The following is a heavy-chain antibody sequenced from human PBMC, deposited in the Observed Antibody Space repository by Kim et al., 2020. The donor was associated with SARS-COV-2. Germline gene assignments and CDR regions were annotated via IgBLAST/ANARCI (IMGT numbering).Heavy chain of an antibody. CDR3: ARRENYGSGSHSDY. D-gene: IGHD3-10*01. CDR2: IDPSDSYT. V-gene: IGHV5-10-1*01. Sequence: GESLKISCKASGYSFSSYWITWVRQMPGKGLEWMGRIDPSDSYTNYSPSFQGHVTISTDKSISTAYLQWSSLKASDTAMYYCARRENYGSGSHSDYWGQGTLVTVSS. J-gene: IGHJ4*02. CDR1: GYSFSSYW.